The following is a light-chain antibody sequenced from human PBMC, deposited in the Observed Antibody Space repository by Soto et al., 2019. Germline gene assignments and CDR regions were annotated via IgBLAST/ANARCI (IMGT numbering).Light chain of an antibody. CDR1: QSINKW. Sequence: DIQMTQSPSTLSASVGDRVIITFRASQSINKWLAWYQQKPGKAPNLLIYEASILESGVPSRFSGSGSGTEFTLTISSLQPDDVATYYCHQYDAYVLTFGGGTKVEVK. V-gene: IGKV1-5*01. J-gene: IGKJ4*01. CDR3: HQYDAYVLT. CDR2: EAS.